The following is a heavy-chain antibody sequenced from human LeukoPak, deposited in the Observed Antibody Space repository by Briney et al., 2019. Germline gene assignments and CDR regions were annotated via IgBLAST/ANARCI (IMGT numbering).Heavy chain of an antibody. Sequence: GGSLRLSCAASGFTFSSYSMNWVRQAPGKGLEWVSSISSSSYIYYADSVKGRFTISRDNAKNSLYLQMNSLRAEDTAVYYCARVATVSYSYYYYYMDVWGKGTTVTVSS. CDR2: ISSSSYI. J-gene: IGHJ6*03. V-gene: IGHV3-21*01. CDR1: GFTFSSYS. D-gene: IGHD4-11*01. CDR3: ARVATVSYSYYYYYMDV.